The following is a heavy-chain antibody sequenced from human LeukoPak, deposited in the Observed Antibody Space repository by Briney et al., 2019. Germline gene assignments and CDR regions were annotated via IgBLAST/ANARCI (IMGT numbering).Heavy chain of an antibody. V-gene: IGHV4-59*01. D-gene: IGHD5-18*01. J-gene: IGHJ4*02. Sequence: PSETLSLTCTVSGGSISSYYWSWIRQPPGKGLEWIGYIYYSGSTNYNPSLKSRVTISVDTSKNQFSLKLTSVTAADTAVYYCARGQRGYRPYYFDYWGQGTLVTVSS. CDR2: IYYSGST. CDR1: GGSISSYY. CDR3: ARGQRGYRPYYFDY.